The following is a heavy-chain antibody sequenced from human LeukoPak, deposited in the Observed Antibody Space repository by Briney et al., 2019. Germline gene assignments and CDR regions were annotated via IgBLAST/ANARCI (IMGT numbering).Heavy chain of an antibody. CDR2: INPHSGGT. D-gene: IGHD6-13*01. CDR3: ARDSDSSSWTHFDY. V-gene: IGHV1-2*02. Sequence: GASVKVACKASGYTFTGYYMYWVRQAPGQGLEWMGWINPHSGGTNYAQKFQGGVTMTRDTSISTAYMELTRLTSDDTAVYYCARDSDSSSWTHFDYWGQGTLVTVSS. J-gene: IGHJ4*02. CDR1: GYTFTGYY.